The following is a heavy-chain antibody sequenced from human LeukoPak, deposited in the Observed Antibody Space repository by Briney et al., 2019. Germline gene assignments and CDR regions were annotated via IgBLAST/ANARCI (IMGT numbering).Heavy chain of an antibody. V-gene: IGHV1-2*02. Sequence: EASVKVSCKASGYTFTDYHMHWVRQAPGQGLEWMGWINPNSGGANYAQKFQGRVTMTRDTSISTAYMELSRLRSDDTAVYYCARDGAMIVLNWFDPWGQGTLVTVSS. D-gene: IGHD3-22*01. J-gene: IGHJ5*02. CDR3: ARDGAMIVLNWFDP. CDR2: INPNSGGA. CDR1: GYTFTDYH.